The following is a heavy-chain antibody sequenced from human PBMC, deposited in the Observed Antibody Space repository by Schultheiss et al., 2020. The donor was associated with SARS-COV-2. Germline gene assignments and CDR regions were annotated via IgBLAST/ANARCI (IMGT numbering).Heavy chain of an antibody. V-gene: IGHV3-66*02. Sequence: GESLKISCAASGFTFSSYSMNWVRQAPGKGLEWVSVIYSGGSTYYADSVNGRFTISRDNSKNTLYLQMNSLRAEDTAVYYCATWPLLAGALGAFDIWGQGTMVTVSS. D-gene: IGHD5-24*01. CDR3: ATWPLLAGALGAFDI. J-gene: IGHJ3*02. CDR2: IYSGGST. CDR1: GFTFSSYS.